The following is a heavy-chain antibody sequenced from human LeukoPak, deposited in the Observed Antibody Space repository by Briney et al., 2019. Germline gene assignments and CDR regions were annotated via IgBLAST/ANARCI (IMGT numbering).Heavy chain of an antibody. CDR3: ARMDFWSGYQHYYFDY. CDR1: GFTFSSYS. Sequence: GGSLRLSCAASGFTFSSYSMNWVRQAPGKGLEWVSYISSSSSTIYYADSVKGRFTISRDNAKNSLYLQMNSLRAEDTAVYYCARMDFWSGYQHYYFDYWGQGTLVTVSS. V-gene: IGHV3-48*01. CDR2: ISSSSSTI. D-gene: IGHD3-3*01. J-gene: IGHJ4*02.